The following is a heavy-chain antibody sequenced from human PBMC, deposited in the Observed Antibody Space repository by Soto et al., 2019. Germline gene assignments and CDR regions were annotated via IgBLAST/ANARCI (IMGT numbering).Heavy chain of an antibody. CDR1: GYTFTSYY. CDR3: ARGSGGVVVPAARKTSYCDYYMDV. J-gene: IGHJ6*03. Sequence: QVQLVQSGAEVKKPGASVKVSCKASGYTFTSYYMHWVRQAPGQGLEWMGIINPSGGSTSYAQKFQGRVTKTRDTSTSTVYMELSSLRSEDTAVYYCARGSGGVVVPAARKTSYCDYYMDVRGKGTTVTVSS. V-gene: IGHV1-46*03. D-gene: IGHD2-2*01. CDR2: INPSGGST.